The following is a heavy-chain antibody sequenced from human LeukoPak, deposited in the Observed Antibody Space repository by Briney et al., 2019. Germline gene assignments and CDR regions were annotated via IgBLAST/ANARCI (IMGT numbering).Heavy chain of an antibody. CDR2: ISSSSNNI. D-gene: IGHD2-2*01. V-gene: IGHV3-21*01. CDR1: GFTFSTYT. Sequence: GGSLRLSCAASGFTFSTYTMNWVRQAPGKGLEWVSSISSSSNNINYADSVMGRFTISRDNAMNSVHLQMNSLRVEDTAVYYCARGYQRPDYWGQGTLITVSS. CDR3: ARGYQRPDY. J-gene: IGHJ4*02.